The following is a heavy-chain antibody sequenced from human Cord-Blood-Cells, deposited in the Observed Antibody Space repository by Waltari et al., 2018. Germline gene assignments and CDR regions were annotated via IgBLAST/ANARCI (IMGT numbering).Heavy chain of an antibody. V-gene: IGHV1-24*01. CDR1: GYTITETS. Sequence: QVQLVQSGAEVKKPGASVKDSCTVSGYTITETSMPWVRQAPGKGLEWMGGFDPEDGETIYAQKFQGRVTMTEDTSTDTAYMELSSLRSEDTAVYYCATLFLRYSSSWVDYWGQGTLVTVSS. CDR3: ATLFLRYSSSWVDY. J-gene: IGHJ4*02. D-gene: IGHD6-13*01. CDR2: FDPEDGET.